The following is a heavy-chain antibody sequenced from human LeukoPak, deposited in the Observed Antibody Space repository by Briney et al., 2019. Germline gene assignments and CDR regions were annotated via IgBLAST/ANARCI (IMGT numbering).Heavy chain of an antibody. Sequence: GGSLRLSCTASGFTFDDYTMHWVRQVPGKGLEWVALIAWDGGSTWYEDSLKGRFTVTRDNSKNSLYLQMNSLRTEDTALYYCAKDGCSSAMCYNSYLDVWGKGTTVTVSS. CDR2: IAWDGGST. J-gene: IGHJ6*03. V-gene: IGHV3-43*01. CDR3: AKDGCSSAMCYNSYLDV. CDR1: GFTFDDYT. D-gene: IGHD6-19*01.